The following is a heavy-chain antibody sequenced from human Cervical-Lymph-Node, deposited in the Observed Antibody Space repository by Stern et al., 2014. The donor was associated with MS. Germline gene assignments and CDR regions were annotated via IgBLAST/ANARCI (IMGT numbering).Heavy chain of an antibody. V-gene: IGHV4-59*01. CDR3: ARGRARDGSFPWFDP. Sequence: QVQLQESGPGLVKASETLSLICSVSGGSIGSYYWTWIRQPPGKGLEWIGYIYYSGSTNYNPSLKSRVTISVDTSKNQFSLKLSSVTPADMAVYYCARGRARDGSFPWFDPWGQGTLVTVSS. D-gene: IGHD5-24*01. CDR1: GGSIGSYY. CDR2: IYYSGST. J-gene: IGHJ5*02.